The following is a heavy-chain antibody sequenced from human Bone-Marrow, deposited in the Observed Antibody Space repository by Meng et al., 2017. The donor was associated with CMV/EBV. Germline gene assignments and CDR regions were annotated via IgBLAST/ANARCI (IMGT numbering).Heavy chain of an antibody. CDR2: ISSSGSTI. D-gene: IGHD6-19*01. CDR3: ARVGRQWLVVGFFGQGYYFDY. V-gene: IGHV3-11*04. Sequence: GGSLRPSCAASGFTFSDYYMSWIRQAPGKGLEWVSYISSSGSTIYYADSVKGRFTISRDNAKNSLSLQMNSLRAEDTAVYYCARVGRQWLVVGFFGQGYYFDYWGQGTLVTVYS. CDR1: GFTFSDYY. J-gene: IGHJ4*02.